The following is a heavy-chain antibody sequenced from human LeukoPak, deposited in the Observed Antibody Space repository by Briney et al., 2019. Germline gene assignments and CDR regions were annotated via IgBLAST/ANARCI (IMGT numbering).Heavy chain of an antibody. CDR2: IYYSGST. Sequence: SETLSLTCTVSGGSISSVDNYWSWIRHPPGKGLEWFGYIYYSGSTYYNPSLKSRFTISVDTSKNQFSLKLSSVTAADTAVYYCARALSYGDYVLYYFDYWGQGTLVTVSS. CDR1: GGSISSVDNY. D-gene: IGHD4-17*01. CDR3: ARALSYGDYVLYYFDY. J-gene: IGHJ4*02. V-gene: IGHV4-30-4*08.